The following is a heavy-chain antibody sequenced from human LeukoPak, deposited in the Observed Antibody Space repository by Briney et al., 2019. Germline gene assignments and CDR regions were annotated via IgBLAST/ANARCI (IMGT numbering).Heavy chain of an antibody. CDR2: ISSSSSYI. V-gene: IGHV3-21*01. CDR3: AREDDTRGYSYGKLDY. D-gene: IGHD5-18*01. J-gene: IGHJ4*02. CDR1: GFTFSSYS. Sequence: GGSLRLSCAASGFTFSSYSMNWVRQAPGKGLEWVSSISSSSSYIYYADSVKGRFTISRDNAKNSLYLRMNSLRAEDTAVYYCAREDDTRGYSYGKLDYWGQGTLVTVSS.